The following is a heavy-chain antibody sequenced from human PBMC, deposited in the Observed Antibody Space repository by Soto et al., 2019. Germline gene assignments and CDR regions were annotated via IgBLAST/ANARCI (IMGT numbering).Heavy chain of an antibody. D-gene: IGHD6-19*01. CDR2: IYYSGST. V-gene: IGHV4-59*12. CDR1: GGSISSYY. J-gene: IGHJ4*02. Sequence: SETLSLTCTVSGGSISSYYWSWIRQPPGKGLEWIGYIYYSGSTNYNPSLKSRVTISVDTSKNQFSLQLNSVTPEDTAVYYCARGQWLEFDYWGQGTQVTVSS. CDR3: ARGQWLEFDY.